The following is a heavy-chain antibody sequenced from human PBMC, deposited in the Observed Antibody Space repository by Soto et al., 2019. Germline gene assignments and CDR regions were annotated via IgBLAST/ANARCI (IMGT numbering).Heavy chain of an antibody. CDR1: GYTFTRDQ. CDR2: IDPSGAKT. CDR3: GRVMRSLLSITALDT. Sequence: ASVKVSCKASGYTFTRDQIHWVRQAPGQGLEWMGMIDPSGAKTNYAQKFQGRVTMTRDTSTSTVYMALSSLRSEDTAIYFCGRVMRSLLSITALDTWGQGTLVTVSS. D-gene: IGHD3-10*01. J-gene: IGHJ5*02. V-gene: IGHV1-46*01.